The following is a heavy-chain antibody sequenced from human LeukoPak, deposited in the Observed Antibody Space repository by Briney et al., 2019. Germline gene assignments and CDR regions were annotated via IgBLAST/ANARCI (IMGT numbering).Heavy chain of an antibody. CDR1: GFTFSSYA. V-gene: IGHV3-30*04. CDR2: ISYDGSNK. Sequence: PGGSLRLSCAASGFTFSSYAMHWVRQAPGKGLEWVAVISYDGSNKYYADSVKGRFTISRDNSKNTLYLQMNSLRAEDTAVYYCAREASTVDYWGQGTLVTVSS. J-gene: IGHJ4*02. D-gene: IGHD2-2*01. CDR3: AREASTVDY.